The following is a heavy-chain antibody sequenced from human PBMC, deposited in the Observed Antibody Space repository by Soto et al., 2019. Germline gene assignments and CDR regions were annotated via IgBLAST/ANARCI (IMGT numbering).Heavy chain of an antibody. V-gene: IGHV3-21*01. CDR2: ISSSSSYI. CDR3: ASSPGFVDYAFDI. D-gene: IGHD5-12*01. J-gene: IGHJ3*02. Sequence: PGGSLRLSCAASGFTFSSYSMNWVRQAPGKGLEWVSSISSSSSYIYYADSVEGRFTISRDNAKNSLYLQMNSLRAEDTAVYYCASSPGFVDYAFDIWGQGTMVTVSS. CDR1: GFTFSSYS.